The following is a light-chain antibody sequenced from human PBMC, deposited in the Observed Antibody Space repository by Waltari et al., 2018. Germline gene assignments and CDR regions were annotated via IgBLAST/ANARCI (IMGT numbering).Light chain of an antibody. CDR1: QRASNP. Sequence: IILTQSPATLSLSPGDRATLSCRASQRASNPLAWYQQNPGQAPRLLIYNPITRATGTPARFSGSGSGTDFTLTIGSLEPEDSAVYFCLQRNNWPPTFGGGTTVEIK. CDR3: LQRNNWPPT. J-gene: IGKJ4*02. V-gene: IGKV3-11*01. CDR2: NPI.